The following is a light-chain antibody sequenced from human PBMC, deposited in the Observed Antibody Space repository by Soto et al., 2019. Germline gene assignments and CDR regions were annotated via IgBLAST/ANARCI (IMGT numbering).Light chain of an antibody. CDR1: QSVSSN. Sequence: EIVMTQSPATLSVSPGERATLSCRASQSVSSNLAWYQQKPGQAPRLLIYGASTRATGIPARFSGSGSGTDFTLTISSLEPEDFAVYYCQRYNNWPLTFGGGTKVDIK. CDR2: GAS. V-gene: IGKV3-15*01. J-gene: IGKJ4*01. CDR3: QRYNNWPLT.